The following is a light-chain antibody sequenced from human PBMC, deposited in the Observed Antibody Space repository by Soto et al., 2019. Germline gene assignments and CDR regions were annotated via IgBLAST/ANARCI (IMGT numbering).Light chain of an antibody. CDR2: GAS. CDR1: QSVSSN. CDR3: QQYNDWPPLT. V-gene: IGKV3-15*01. Sequence: EIVMTQSPATLSVSPGERATLSCRASQSVSSNLAWYQQKPGQAPRLLIYGASTRATGIPARFSGSGFGTEFSLTISSLQSEDFAFYYCQQYNDWPPLTFGGGTKVEI. J-gene: IGKJ4*01.